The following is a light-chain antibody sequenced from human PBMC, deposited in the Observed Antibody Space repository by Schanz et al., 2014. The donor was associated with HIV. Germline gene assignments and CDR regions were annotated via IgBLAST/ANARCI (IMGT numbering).Light chain of an antibody. Sequence: DIQMTQSPYTLPASVGDRVTITCRASQSINRRLAWYQQKQGKAPKLLIYQASNLETGVPSRFSGSGSGTEFTLTISSLQPDDFGTYYCQHYYSYPYTFGQGTEVEIK. J-gene: IGKJ2*01. V-gene: IGKV1-5*03. CDR3: QHYYSYPYT. CDR2: QAS. CDR1: QSINRR.